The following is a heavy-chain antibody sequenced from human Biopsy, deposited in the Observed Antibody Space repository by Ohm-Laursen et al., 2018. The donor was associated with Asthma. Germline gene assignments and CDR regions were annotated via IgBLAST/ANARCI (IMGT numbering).Heavy chain of an antibody. J-gene: IGHJ4*02. CDR2: ILFDGRKI. D-gene: IGHD6-13*01. CDR3: AKDRVAGRSYYFDY. V-gene: IGHV3-30*18. Sequence: SLRLSCTASGFNFHNYGMNWVRRAPGKGLEWVAQILFDGRKINYPDSVKGRFTISRDNSKNMVYLQMNSLRPKDTAVYYCAKDRVAGRSYYFDYWGQGSLVSVSS. CDR1: GFNFHNYG.